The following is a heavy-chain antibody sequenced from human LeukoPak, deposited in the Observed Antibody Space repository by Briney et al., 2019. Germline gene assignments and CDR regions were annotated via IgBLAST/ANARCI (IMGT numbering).Heavy chain of an antibody. CDR2: ISSSSSYI. Sequence: PGRSLRLSCAASGFTFSSYSMNWVRQAPGKGLEWVSSISSSSSYIYYADSVKGRFTISRDNAKNSLYLQMNSLRAEDTAVYYCARGITMIDDDFDIWGQGTMVTVSS. D-gene: IGHD3-22*01. CDR3: ARGITMIDDDFDI. J-gene: IGHJ3*02. V-gene: IGHV3-21*01. CDR1: GFTFSSYS.